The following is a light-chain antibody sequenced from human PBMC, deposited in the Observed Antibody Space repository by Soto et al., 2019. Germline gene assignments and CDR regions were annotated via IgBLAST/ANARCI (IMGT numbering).Light chain of an antibody. CDR2: AAS. J-gene: IGKJ1*01. CDR3: LQDCGYPRR. V-gene: IGKV1-6*01. Sequence: AIQMTQSPSSLSASVGDRVTLTCRANQAIRYDLAWYQQKPGRAPKLLIYAASHLQSGVPSRFSGSGSGTDFTLTISSLQHEDFATYYCLQDCGYPRRFGEGTKVVI. CDR1: QAIRYD.